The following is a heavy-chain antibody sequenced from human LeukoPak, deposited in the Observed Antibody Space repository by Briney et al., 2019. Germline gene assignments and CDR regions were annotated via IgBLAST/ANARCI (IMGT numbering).Heavy chain of an antibody. J-gene: IGHJ4*02. Sequence: SETLSLTCTVPGGSISSYYWCWIQQPAGKGLQWIGRIYTSGSTNYNPSFKSRVTMAVDTSKNQFSLKLSSVTAADTAVYYCARDYGDYVFDYWGQGTLVTVSS. V-gene: IGHV4-4*07. D-gene: IGHD4-17*01. CDR3: ARDYGDYVFDY. CDR2: IYTSGST. CDR1: GGSISSYY.